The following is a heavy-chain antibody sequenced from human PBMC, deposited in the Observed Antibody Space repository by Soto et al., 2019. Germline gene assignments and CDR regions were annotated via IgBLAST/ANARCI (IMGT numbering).Heavy chain of an antibody. J-gene: IGHJ4*02. CDR2: ISGSDGRT. Sequence: EVQLLESGGGLVQPGGSLRLSCVASGFSFSNYAMTWVRQAPGNGLEWVSVISGSDGRTYYADSVKGRFTISRDNSKNTLYLQMNSLRAEDTAVYYCAKNRERDAWYEEYWGQGTLVTVSS. V-gene: IGHV3-23*01. D-gene: IGHD6-13*01. CDR3: AKNRERDAWYEEY. CDR1: GFSFSNYA.